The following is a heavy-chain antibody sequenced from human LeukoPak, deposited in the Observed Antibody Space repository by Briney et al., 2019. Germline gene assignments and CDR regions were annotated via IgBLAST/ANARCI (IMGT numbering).Heavy chain of an antibody. D-gene: IGHD3-22*01. CDR1: GGSFSGYY. CDR2: INHSGST. V-gene: IGHV4-34*01. J-gene: IGHJ4*02. Sequence: PSETLSLTCAVYGGSFSGYYWSWIRQPPGKGLEGIGEINHSGSTNYNPSLKSRVTISVDTSKNQFSLKLNSVTAADTAVYYCARARAHLKYYYDSSGYYYFDYWGQGTLVTVSS. CDR3: ARARAHLKYYYDSSGYYYFDY.